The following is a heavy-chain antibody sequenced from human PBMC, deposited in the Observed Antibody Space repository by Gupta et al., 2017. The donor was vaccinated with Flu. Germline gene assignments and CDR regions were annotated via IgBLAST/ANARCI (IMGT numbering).Heavy chain of an antibody. D-gene: IGHD6-13*01. CDR2: ISHDETVT. Sequence: FSSCVMHWVRQAPGKGPEWVARISHDETVTSYADSVKGRFTISRDNAKNTLSLQMKRLRADDTGVYYWVNDCSNSWSIDSWGQGNVVTVT. CDR3: VNDCSNSWSIDS. CDR1: FSSCV. J-gene: IGHJ4*02. V-gene: IGHV3-30-3*02.